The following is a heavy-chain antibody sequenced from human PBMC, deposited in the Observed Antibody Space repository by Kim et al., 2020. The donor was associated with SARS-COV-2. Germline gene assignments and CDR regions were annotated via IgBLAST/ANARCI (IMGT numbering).Heavy chain of an antibody. V-gene: IGHV3-64*01. CDR3: ARARNYYDILTGYYAFDY. CDR2: ISSNGGST. D-gene: IGHD3-9*01. Sequence: GGSLRLSCAASGFTFSSYAMHWVRQAPGKGLEYVSAISSNGGSTYYANSVKGRFTISRDNSKNTLYLQMGSLRAEDMAVYYCARARNYYDILTGYYAFDYWGQGTLVTVSS. J-gene: IGHJ4*02. CDR1: GFTFSSYA.